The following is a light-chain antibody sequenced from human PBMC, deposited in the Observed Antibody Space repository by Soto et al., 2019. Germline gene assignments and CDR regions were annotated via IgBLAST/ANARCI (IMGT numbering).Light chain of an antibody. CDR1: RFNIGAGYD. V-gene: IGLV1-40*01. CDR2: GSV. J-gene: IGLJ3*02. CDR3: QSHDNSLGGSV. Sequence: QSVLTQPPSVSGAPGQRVTISCTGTRFNIGAGYDVHWYQQVPGTAPKLLIYGSVNRPSGVPDRFSGSKSGTSASLAITGLQAEDEADYYCQSHDNSLGGSVFGGGTSLTVL.